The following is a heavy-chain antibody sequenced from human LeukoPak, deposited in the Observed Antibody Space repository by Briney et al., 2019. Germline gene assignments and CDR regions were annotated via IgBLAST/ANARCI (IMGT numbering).Heavy chain of an antibody. CDR1: GFSFSSFS. D-gene: IGHD3-22*01. CDR3: ARDLYRTVVVPHYFDY. CDR2: ISGGSSFT. Sequence: PGGSLRLSCAASGFSFSSFSMNWVRQAPGKGLEWVSYISGGSSFTYYVDSVKGRFTISRDNAKNSLYLQMNSLRAEDTAVYYCARDLYRTVVVPHYFDYWGQGTLVTVSS. V-gene: IGHV3-21*01. J-gene: IGHJ4*02.